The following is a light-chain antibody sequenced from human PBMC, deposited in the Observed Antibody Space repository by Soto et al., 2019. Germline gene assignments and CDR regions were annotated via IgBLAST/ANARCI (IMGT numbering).Light chain of an antibody. Sequence: EIVLTQSPGTLSLSPGERATLSCRASQSVSNNYLAWYQQKPGRAPRLLIYGTSNRATGIPARFSGSGSGTEFTLTISSLQSEDFAVYYCQQYNNWPRTFGQGTKVDIK. J-gene: IGKJ1*01. CDR1: QSVSNN. CDR3: QQYNNWPRT. V-gene: IGKV3D-15*01. CDR2: GTS.